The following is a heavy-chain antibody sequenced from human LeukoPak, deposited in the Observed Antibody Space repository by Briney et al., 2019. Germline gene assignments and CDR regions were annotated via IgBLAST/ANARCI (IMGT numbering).Heavy chain of an antibody. D-gene: IGHD5-24*01. CDR2: ISSSSSYI. CDR1: GFTFNSYS. V-gene: IGHV3-21*01. J-gene: IGHJ4*02. CDR3: ARRRDGYNLLPDY. Sequence: GGSLRLSCAASGFTFNSYSMNWVRQAPGKGLEWVSSISSSSSYIYYADSVKGRFTISRDNAKNSLYLQMNSLRAEDTAVYYCARRRDGYNLLPDYWGQGTLVTVSS.